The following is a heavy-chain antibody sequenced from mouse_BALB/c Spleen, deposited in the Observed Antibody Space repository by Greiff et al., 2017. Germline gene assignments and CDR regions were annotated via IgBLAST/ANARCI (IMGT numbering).Heavy chain of an antibody. D-gene: IGHD3-2*01. Sequence: VHVKQSGPELEKPGASVKISCKASGYSFTGYNMNWVKQSNGKSLEWIGNIDPYYGGTGYNQKFKVKATLTVDKSSSTAHMQLKSLTSEDSAVYYCASSRQLGRLFDYWGQGTTLTVSS. V-gene: IGHV1-39*01. CDR3: ASSRQLGRLFDY. CDR2: IDPYYGGT. J-gene: IGHJ2*01. CDR1: GYSFTGYN.